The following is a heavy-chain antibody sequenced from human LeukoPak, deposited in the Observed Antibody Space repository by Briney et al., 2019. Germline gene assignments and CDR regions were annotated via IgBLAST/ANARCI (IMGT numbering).Heavy chain of an antibody. J-gene: IGHJ3*01. CDR1: GASLSSGSYY. CDR2: IYHSGSA. V-gene: IGHV4-39*07. Sequence: SETLSLTCIASGASLSSGSYYWGWIRQPPGKGLEYIGSIYHSGSAFYNPSLTSRVTISVDTSRNQFSLEVNSVTAADTAVYYCARDVYSSSYYFALDVWGQGTVVTVSS. D-gene: IGHD6-13*01. CDR3: ARDVYSSSYYFALDV.